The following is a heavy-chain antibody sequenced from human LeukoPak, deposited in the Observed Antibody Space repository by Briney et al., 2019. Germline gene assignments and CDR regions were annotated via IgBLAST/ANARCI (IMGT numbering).Heavy chain of an antibody. Sequence: GGSLRLSCAASGFPFSNYYMKWVRQAPGKGLEWVSSISSSSNHVYYVDSVKGRFTISRDNAKNSVYLQMNSLRAEDTAVYYCARLFYGDYGYFDYWGQGTLVTVSS. V-gene: IGHV3-21*01. D-gene: IGHD4-17*01. CDR2: ISSSSNHV. CDR1: GFPFSNYY. CDR3: ARLFYGDYGYFDY. J-gene: IGHJ4*02.